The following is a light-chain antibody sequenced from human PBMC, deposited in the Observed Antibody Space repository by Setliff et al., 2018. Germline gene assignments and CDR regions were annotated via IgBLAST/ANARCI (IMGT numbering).Light chain of an antibody. J-gene: IGLJ1*01. CDR2: DVS. CDR3: SSYTSSSSYV. CDR1: SSDVGGYNY. Sequence: SVLTQPASVSGSRGQSITISCTGTSSDVGGYNYVSWYQQHPGKAPKLMIYDVSNRPSGVSNRFSGSKSGNTASLTISGLQAEDEADYYCSSYTSSSSYVFGAGTKGTVL. V-gene: IGLV2-14*03.